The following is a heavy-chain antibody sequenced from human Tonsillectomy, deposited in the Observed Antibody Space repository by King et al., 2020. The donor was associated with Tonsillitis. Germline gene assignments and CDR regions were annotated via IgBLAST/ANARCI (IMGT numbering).Heavy chain of an antibody. V-gene: IGHV3-23*04. D-gene: IGHD2-2*01. CDR2: ISGSGGST. CDR1: GFTFSSYA. J-gene: IGHJ6*03. Sequence: VQLVESGGGLVQPGGSLRLSCAASGFTFSSYAMSWVRQAPGKGLEWVSAISGSGGSTYYADSVKGRFTISRDNSKKTLYLQMNSLRAEDTAVYYCAKTFRDIVVVPAAPADYYMVVWGKGTTVTVSS. CDR3: AKTFRDIVVVPAAPADYYMVV.